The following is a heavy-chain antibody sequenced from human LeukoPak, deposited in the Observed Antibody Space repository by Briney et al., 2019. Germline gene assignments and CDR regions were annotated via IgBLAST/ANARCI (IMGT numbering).Heavy chain of an antibody. D-gene: IGHD3-10*01. Sequence: GGSLRLSCAASGFTFSDYYMSWIRQAPGKGLEWVSYISSSGSTIYYADSVKGRFTISRDNAKNSLYLQMNSLRAEDTAVYYCARAATYGSGPNPADGMDVWGQGTTVTVSS. CDR3: ARAATYGSGPNPADGMDV. V-gene: IGHV3-11*01. CDR2: ISSSGSTI. J-gene: IGHJ6*02. CDR1: GFTFSDYY.